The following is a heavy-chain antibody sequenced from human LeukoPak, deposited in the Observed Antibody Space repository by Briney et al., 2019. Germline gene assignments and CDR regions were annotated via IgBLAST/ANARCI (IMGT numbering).Heavy chain of an antibody. Sequence: PGGSLRLSCAASGFTFSLYSMNWVRQAPGKGLEWVSSISSNATYKYYADSVRGRFTISRDNAKNLLYLQMDSLRVEDTAVYYCATISGSYPDLDYWGQGILVTVSS. CDR2: ISSNATYK. V-gene: IGHV3-21*06. CDR3: ATISGSYPDLDY. CDR1: GFTFSLYS. D-gene: IGHD3-16*02. J-gene: IGHJ4*02.